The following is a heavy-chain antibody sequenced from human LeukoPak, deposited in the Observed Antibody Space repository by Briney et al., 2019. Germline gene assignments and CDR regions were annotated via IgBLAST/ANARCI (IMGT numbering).Heavy chain of an antibody. CDR1: GFTFSSYA. J-gene: IGHJ5*02. V-gene: IGHV3-23*01. D-gene: IGHD6-6*01. CDR2: ISSSGSGT. Sequence: GGSLRLSCAASGFTFSSYAMSWVRQAPGKGLEWVSVISSSGSGTYCADSVRGRFTISRDNSKNTLDLQMHSLRAEDTAVYYCAKGPTYTSSSRFDPWGQGTLVTVSS. CDR3: AKGPTYTSSSRFDP.